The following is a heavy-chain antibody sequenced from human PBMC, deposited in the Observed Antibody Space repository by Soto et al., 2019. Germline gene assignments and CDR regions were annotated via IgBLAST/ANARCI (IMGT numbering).Heavy chain of an antibody. D-gene: IGHD2-15*01. CDR1: GFTFSSYA. CDR2: ISGSGGST. CDR3: AKDRVDIVVVVAAMFYFQP. Sequence: GGSLRLSCAASGFTFSSYAMSWVRQAPGKGLEWVSAISGSGGSTYYADSVKGRFTISRDNSKNTLYLQMNSLRAEDTAVYYCAKDRVDIVVVVAAMFYFQPWGQGTLVTVS. J-gene: IGHJ1*01. V-gene: IGHV3-23*01.